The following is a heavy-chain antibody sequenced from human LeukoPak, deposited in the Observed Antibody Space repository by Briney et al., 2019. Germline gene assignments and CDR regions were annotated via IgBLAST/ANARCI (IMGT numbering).Heavy chain of an antibody. V-gene: IGHV3-30-3*01. CDR3: ARERTPSSGWYGIDY. CDR2: ISYDGSNK. Sequence: GGSLRLSCAASGFTFSSYTMHWVRQAPGKGLEWVAVISYDGSNKYYADSVKGRFTISRDNSKNTLYLQMNSLRTEDTAVYYCARERTPSSGWYGIDYWGQGTLVTVSS. D-gene: IGHD6-19*01. J-gene: IGHJ4*02. CDR1: GFTFSSYT.